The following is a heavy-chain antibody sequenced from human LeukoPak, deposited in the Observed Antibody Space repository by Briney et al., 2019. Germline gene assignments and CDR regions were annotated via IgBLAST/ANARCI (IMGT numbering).Heavy chain of an antibody. V-gene: IGHV1-46*01. D-gene: IGHD3-22*01. J-gene: IGHJ5*02. CDR2: INPSGGST. CDR1: GYTFTSYY. Sequence: ASVKVSCKASGYTFTSYYMHWVRQAPGQGLEWMGIINPSGGSTSYAQKFQGRVTMTRDTSTSTVYMELSSLRSEDTAVYYCAGVGEPYDSSGPFDPWGQGTLVTVSS. CDR3: AGVGEPYDSSGPFDP.